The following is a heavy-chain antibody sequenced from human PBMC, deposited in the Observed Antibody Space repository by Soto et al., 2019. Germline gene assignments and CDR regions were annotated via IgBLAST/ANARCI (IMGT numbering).Heavy chain of an antibody. V-gene: IGHV1-69*12. CDR2: IIPIFGTA. Sequence: QVQLVQSGAEVKKPGSSVKVSCKASGGTFSSYAISWVRQAPGQGLEWMGGIIPIFGTANYAQKFQGRVTITADESTSTAYMELSSLRSEDTAVYYCARELSPTYYDFWSGSGMDVWGQGTTVTVSS. CDR3: ARELSPTYYDFWSGSGMDV. J-gene: IGHJ6*02. CDR1: GGTFSSYA. D-gene: IGHD3-3*01.